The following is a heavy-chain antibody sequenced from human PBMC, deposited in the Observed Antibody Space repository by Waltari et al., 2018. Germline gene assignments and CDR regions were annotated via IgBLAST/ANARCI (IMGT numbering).Heavy chain of an antibody. CDR1: GGTFSSYA. V-gene: IGHV1-69*01. D-gene: IGHD3-3*01. Sequence: QVQLVQSGAEVKKPGSSVKVSCKASGGTFSSYAISWVRQAPGQGLEWMGGIIPTFGTANYAQKFQGRVTITADESTSTAYMELSSLRSEDTAVYYCARPSGGRITITDAFDIWGQGTMVTVSS. J-gene: IGHJ3*02. CDR3: ARPSGGRITITDAFDI. CDR2: IIPTFGTA.